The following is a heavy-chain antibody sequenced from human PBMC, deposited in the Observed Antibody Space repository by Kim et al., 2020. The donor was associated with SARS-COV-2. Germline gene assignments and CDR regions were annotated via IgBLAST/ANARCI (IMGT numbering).Heavy chain of an antibody. D-gene: IGHD5-12*01. Sequence: RFTISRDNAKNSLYLQMNSLRAEDTALYYCAKDIGLGPPYRGYDFIGMDVWGQGTTVTVSS. J-gene: IGHJ6*02. CDR3: AKDIGLGPPYRGYDFIGMDV. V-gene: IGHV3-9*01.